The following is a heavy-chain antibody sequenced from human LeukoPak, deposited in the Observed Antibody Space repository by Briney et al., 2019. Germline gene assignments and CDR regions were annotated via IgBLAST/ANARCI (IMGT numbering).Heavy chain of an antibody. CDR1: GSHFTTFW. D-gene: IGHD2-2*02. V-gene: IGHV5-51*01. J-gene: IGHJ3*02. CDR3: ARHDVCSSTRCYNTYDI. CDR2: IHPGDSDT. Sequence: GASLKISCKGSGSHFTTFWIGWVRRMPGKGLEWMGIIHPGDSDTSYSLSFQAQVTISADKSISTASLQWSSLKASDTAMYYCARHDVCSSTRCYNTYDIWGQGTMVTVSS.